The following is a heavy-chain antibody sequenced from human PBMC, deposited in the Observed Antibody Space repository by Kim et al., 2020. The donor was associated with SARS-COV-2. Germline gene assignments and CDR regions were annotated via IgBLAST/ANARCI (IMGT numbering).Heavy chain of an antibody. CDR3: ARGASGGYSPLGFDY. V-gene: IGHV4-59*01. Sequence: SETLSLTCTVSGGSISSYYWSWIRQPPGKGLEWIGYIYYSGSTNYNPSLKSRVTISVDTSKNQFSLKLSSVTAADTAVYYCARGASGGYSPLGFDYWGQGTLVTVSS. J-gene: IGHJ4*02. CDR2: IYYSGST. D-gene: IGHD5-12*01. CDR1: GGSISSYY.